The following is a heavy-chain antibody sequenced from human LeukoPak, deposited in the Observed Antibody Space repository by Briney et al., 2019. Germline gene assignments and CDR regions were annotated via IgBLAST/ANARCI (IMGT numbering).Heavy chain of an antibody. Sequence: GGSLRLSCAASGFTFSSYGMHWVRQAPGKGLEWVTFIRYDGSLEFYADSVEGRFTISRANSNNTLYLQMNSLRTEDTAVYYCAQGGLRLDYWGQGTLVTVSS. CDR1: GFTFSSYG. J-gene: IGHJ4*02. V-gene: IGHV3-30*02. CDR3: AQGGLRLDY. CDR2: IRYDGSLE.